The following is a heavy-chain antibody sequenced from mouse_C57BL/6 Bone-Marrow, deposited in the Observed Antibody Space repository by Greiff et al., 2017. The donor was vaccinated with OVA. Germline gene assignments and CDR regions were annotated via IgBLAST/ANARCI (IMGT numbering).Heavy chain of an antibody. CDR1: GYAFSSYW. CDR2: IYPGDGDT. D-gene: IGHD1-1*01. Sequence: QVQLQQSGAELVKPGASVKISCKASGYAFSSYWMNWVKQRPGKGLEWIGQIYPGDGDTNYNGKFKGKATLTADKSSSTAYMQLSSLTSEDSAVYFCASRGYGSSIDYWGQGTTLTVSS. V-gene: IGHV1-80*01. J-gene: IGHJ2*01. CDR3: ASRGYGSSIDY.